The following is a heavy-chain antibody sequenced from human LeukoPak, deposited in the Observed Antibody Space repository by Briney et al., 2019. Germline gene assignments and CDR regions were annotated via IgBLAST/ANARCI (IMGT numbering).Heavy chain of an antibody. D-gene: IGHD6-19*01. CDR3: ARDPWPHSGWAIDY. V-gene: IGHV4-39*07. CDR2: IYYSGST. Sequence: SETLSLTCTVSGGSISSSSYYWGWIRQPPGKGLEWIGSIYYSGSTYYNPSLKSRVTISVDTSKNQFSLKLSSVTAAETAVYYCARDPWPHSGWAIDYWGQGTRVTVFS. J-gene: IGHJ4*02. CDR1: GGSISSSSYY.